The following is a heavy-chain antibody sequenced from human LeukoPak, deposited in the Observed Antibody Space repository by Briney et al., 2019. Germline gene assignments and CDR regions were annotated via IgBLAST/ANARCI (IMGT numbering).Heavy chain of an antibody. V-gene: IGHV1-2*02. Sequence: ASVKVSCKASGYTFTGYYMHRVRQAPGQGLEWMGWINPNSGGTNYAQKFQGRVTMTRDTSISTAYMELSRLRSDDTAVYYCARDLCGTSCYAGFDYWGQGTLVTVSS. CDR3: ARDLCGTSCYAGFDY. CDR2: INPNSGGT. J-gene: IGHJ4*02. D-gene: IGHD2-2*01. CDR1: GYTFTGYY.